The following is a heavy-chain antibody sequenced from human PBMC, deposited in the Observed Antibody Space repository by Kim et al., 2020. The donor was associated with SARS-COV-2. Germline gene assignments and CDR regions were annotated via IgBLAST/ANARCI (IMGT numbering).Heavy chain of an antibody. V-gene: IGHV1-18*01. CDR3: ARDPRGDHIRLVDYYYGMDV. D-gene: IGHD4-17*01. Sequence: ASVKVSCKASGYTFTSYGISWVRQAPGQGLEWMGWISAYNGNTNYAQKLQGRVTMTTDTSTSTAYMELRSLRSDDTAVYYCARDPRGDHIRLVDYYYGMDVWGQGTTVTVSS. J-gene: IGHJ6*02. CDR1: GYTFTSYG. CDR2: ISAYNGNT.